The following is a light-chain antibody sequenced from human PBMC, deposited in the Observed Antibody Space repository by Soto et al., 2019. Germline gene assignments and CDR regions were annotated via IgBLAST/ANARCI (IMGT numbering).Light chain of an antibody. V-gene: IGLV2-14*01. CDR1: SGDIGDYNY. CDR2: DVS. CDR3: CSYTRSGTPS. J-gene: IGLJ1*01. Sequence: QSVLTQPASVSGSPGQSITISCVGTSGDIGDYNYVSWYQQHPGKVPKVIIYDVSNRPSGVFYRFSGTKSGNTASLTVSGLQAEDEADYYCCSYTRSGTPSFGTGTKVTVL.